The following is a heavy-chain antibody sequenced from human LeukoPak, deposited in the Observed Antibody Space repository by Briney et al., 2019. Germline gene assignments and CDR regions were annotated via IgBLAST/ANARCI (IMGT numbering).Heavy chain of an antibody. CDR1: GFTFSSYA. J-gene: IGHJ4*02. D-gene: IGHD3-10*01. V-gene: IGHV3-23*01. CDR3: AKGYGSGTSRYYFDY. CDR2: ITGSGGST. Sequence: GGSLRLSCAASGFTFSSYAMSWVRQAPGKGLERVSTITGSGGSTYYADSVKGRFTISRDNSKNTLYLQMISLRAEDTDVYYCAKGYGSGTSRYYFDYWGQGTLVTVSS.